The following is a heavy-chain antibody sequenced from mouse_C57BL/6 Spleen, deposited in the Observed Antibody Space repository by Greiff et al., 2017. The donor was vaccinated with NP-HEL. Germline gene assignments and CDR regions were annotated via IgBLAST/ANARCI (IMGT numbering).Heavy chain of an antibody. CDR1: GFSLTSYG. D-gene: IGHD2-3*01. CDR3: ARHPLYDGYYYYAMDY. CDR2: IWSDGST. Sequence: QVQLKESGPGLVAPSQSLSITCTVSGFSLTSYGVHWVRQPPGKGLEWLVVIWSDGSTTYNSALKSRLSISKDNSKSQVFLKMNSLQTDDTAMYYCARHPLYDGYYYYAMDYWGQGTSVTVSS. V-gene: IGHV2-6-1*01. J-gene: IGHJ4*01.